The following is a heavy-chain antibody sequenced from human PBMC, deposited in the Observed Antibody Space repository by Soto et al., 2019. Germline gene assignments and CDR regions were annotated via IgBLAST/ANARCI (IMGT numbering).Heavy chain of an antibody. V-gene: IGHV3-30*04. CDR1: GFSFSGYA. J-gene: IGHJ4*02. CDR2: ISTDGRKT. CDR3: ARHRGPNIDGHIYFDY. Sequence: QVQLVESGGGVVQPGRSLRLSCAASGFSFSGYAMHWVRQAPGKGLEWVALISTDGRKTYYADSVKGRFTISRDNSKNTLYLQMNSLRVEETAVYYCARHRGPNIDGHIYFDYWGQGTLVTVSS.